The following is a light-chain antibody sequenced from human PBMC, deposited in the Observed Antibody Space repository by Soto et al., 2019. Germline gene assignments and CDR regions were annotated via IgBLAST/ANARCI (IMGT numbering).Light chain of an antibody. CDR1: SSDVGGHNS. CDR2: DVS. V-gene: IGLV2-14*01. Sequence: LTQPAYVSGSPGQSITISCTGTSSDVGGHNSVSWYRQDPGKAPKLMIYDVSNRPSGVSDRFSGSKSGNTASLTISGLQIEDEADYYCSSFTSSVTYVFGTGTKVTVL. J-gene: IGLJ1*01. CDR3: SSFTSSVTYV.